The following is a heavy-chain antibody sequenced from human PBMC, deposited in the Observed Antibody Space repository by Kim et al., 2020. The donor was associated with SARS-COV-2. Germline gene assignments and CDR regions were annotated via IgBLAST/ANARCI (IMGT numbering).Heavy chain of an antibody. Sequence: GGSLRLSCAASGFTFSSYSMNWVRQAPGKGLEWVSYISSSSSTIYYADSVKGRFTISRDNAKNSLYLQMNSLRDEDTAVYYCARDDGYYGSSGYYFVNAFDIWGQGTMVTVSS. CDR1: GFTFSSYS. J-gene: IGHJ3*02. CDR2: ISSSSSTI. D-gene: IGHD3-22*01. V-gene: IGHV3-48*02. CDR3: ARDDGYYGSSGYYFVNAFDI.